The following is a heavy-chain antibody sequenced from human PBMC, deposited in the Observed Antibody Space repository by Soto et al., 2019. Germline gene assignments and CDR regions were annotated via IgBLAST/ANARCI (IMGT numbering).Heavy chain of an antibody. V-gene: IGHV5-51*03. CDR3: ARHNRYSSTWLEGWFDP. CDR1: GYSFTNYW. CDR2: IHPGDSDT. J-gene: IGHJ5*02. Sequence: EVQLVQSGAEVKKAGESLKISCQGSGYSFTNYWVGWVRQIPGRGLEWMGIIHPGDSDTRYSPFFQGQVTISADKSISTAYLQWSSLKASDTAMYYCARHNRYSSTWLEGWFDPWGQGTLVTVSS. D-gene: IGHD6-13*01.